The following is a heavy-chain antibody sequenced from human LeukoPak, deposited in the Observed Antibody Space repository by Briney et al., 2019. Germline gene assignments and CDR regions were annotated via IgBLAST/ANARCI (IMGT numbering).Heavy chain of an antibody. V-gene: IGHV1-2*02. CDR3: ARRAREYSHDAFDI. CDR2: IIPNSRGT. Sequence: ASVKVSCKASGYTFTDYYMHWVRQAPGQGLEWMGWIIPNSRGTDSAQKFQGRFSMTRDTSISTAYMELSRLRSDDTAVYYCARRAREYSHDAFDIWGQGTMVTVSS. CDR1: GYTFTDYY. J-gene: IGHJ3*02. D-gene: IGHD5-18*01.